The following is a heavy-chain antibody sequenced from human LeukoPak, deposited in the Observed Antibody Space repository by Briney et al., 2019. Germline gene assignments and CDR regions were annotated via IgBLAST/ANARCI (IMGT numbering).Heavy chain of an antibody. D-gene: IGHD1-26*01. J-gene: IGHJ3*02. CDR1: GGSISSYY. CDR3: ARTVGYSGSYRRAFDI. V-gene: IGHV4-59*08. Sequence: SETLSLTCTVSGGSISSYYWSWIRQPPGKGLEWIGYIYYSGSTNYNPSLKSRVTISVDTSKNQFSLKLSSVTAADTAVYYCARTVGYSGSYRRAFDIWGQGTMVTVSS. CDR2: IYYSGST.